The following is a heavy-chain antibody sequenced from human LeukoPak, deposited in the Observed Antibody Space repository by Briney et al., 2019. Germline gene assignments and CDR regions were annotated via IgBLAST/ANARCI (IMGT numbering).Heavy chain of an antibody. CDR2: IIPVFGTT. D-gene: IGHD3-10*01. CDR3: ARGPSDYYQSARNRFFDY. Sequence: SVKVSCKASGGTFSSSAINWVRQAPGQGLEWMGGIIPVFGTTNYAQKFQGRLTVTADESATTAYMELSSLKSEDTAIYYCARGPSDYYQSARNRFFDYWGQGTLVTVSS. V-gene: IGHV1-69*13. J-gene: IGHJ4*02. CDR1: GGTFSSSA.